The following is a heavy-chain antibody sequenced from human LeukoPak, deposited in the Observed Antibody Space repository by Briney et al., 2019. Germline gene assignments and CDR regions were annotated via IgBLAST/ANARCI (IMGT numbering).Heavy chain of an antibody. J-gene: IGHJ4*02. V-gene: IGHV1-18*01. CDR1: GYSFVGYG. D-gene: IGHD5-24*01. CDR2: ISAYNGNT. CDR3: ARGGGYNDY. Sequence: ASVKVSCKASGYSFVGYGITWVRQAPGQGLEWMGWISAYNGNTNYAQKLQGRVTMTTDTSASTAYMELRSLTSGDTAVYYCARGGGYNDYWGREPWSPSPQ.